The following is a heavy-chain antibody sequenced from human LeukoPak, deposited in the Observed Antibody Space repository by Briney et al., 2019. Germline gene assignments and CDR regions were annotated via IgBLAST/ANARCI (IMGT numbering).Heavy chain of an antibody. CDR1: GFTFSSYS. D-gene: IGHD3-10*01. Sequence: GGSLRLSCAASGFTFSSYSMNWVRQAPGKGLEWVSYISSSSSTIYYADSVKGRFTISRDNSKNTLYLQMNSLRAEDTAVYYCARDPYYGSGSPPDYWGQGTLVTVSS. J-gene: IGHJ4*02. V-gene: IGHV3-48*04. CDR3: ARDPYYGSGSPPDY. CDR2: ISSSSSTI.